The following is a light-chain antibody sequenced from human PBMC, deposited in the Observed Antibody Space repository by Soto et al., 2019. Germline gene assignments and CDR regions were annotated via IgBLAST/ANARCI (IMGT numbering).Light chain of an antibody. CDR3: AAWDDSLNEYG. V-gene: IGLV1-44*01. CDR1: SSNIGRNS. Sequence: QSALTQAPSVSGTPGQRVTITCSGSSSNIGRNSVNWYQHLPGTAPKLLTHGNNHRPSGVPDRFSGSKSGTSASVAISGLQPEDEADYCCAAWDDSLNEYGFGDGTKVTVL. CDR2: GNN. J-gene: IGLJ1*01.